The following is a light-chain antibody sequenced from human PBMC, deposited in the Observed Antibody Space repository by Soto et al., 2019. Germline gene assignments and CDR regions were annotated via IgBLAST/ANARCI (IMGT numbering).Light chain of an antibody. CDR1: QIIDSW. CDR2: DAS. V-gene: IGKV1-5*01. J-gene: IGKJ1*01. Sequence: DIQMTQSPPTVPASVADRVTITFRASQIIDSWLAWYRQKQGKASDLLIYDASTLESGVPSRFSASGSGTEFTLTIGSLQPDGLAVYYCHQYNTYPWTFGQGTKVELK. CDR3: HQYNTYPWT.